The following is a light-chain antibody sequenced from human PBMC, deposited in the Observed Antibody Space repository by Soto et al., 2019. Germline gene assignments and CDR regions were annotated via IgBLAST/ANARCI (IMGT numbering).Light chain of an antibody. CDR2: YDI. J-gene: IGLJ1*01. Sequence: QSVLTQPPSVSEAPRQRVTISCSGSSCNIGNYAVNWYQQLPGQAPTIVIYYDILLTSGVSDRYFGFKTGISASLAIIDLQSDEEADYYCASLDDSLNAYVFGPGTKVTVL. CDR1: SCNIGNYA. V-gene: IGLV1-36*01. CDR3: ASLDDSLNAYV.